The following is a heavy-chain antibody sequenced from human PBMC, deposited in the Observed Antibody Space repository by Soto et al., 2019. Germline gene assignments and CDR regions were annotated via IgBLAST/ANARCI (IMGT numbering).Heavy chain of an antibody. CDR3: GRWDPHHYYYSMEV. V-gene: IGHV1-18*01. CDR1: GYTFTSYG. J-gene: IGHJ6*03. CDR2: ISAYNGNT. D-gene: IGHD1-26*01. Sequence: ASVKVSCKASGYTFTSYGISWVRQAPGQGLEWMGWISAYNGNTNYAQKLQGRVTMTTDTSTSTAYMELRSLRSDDTAVYYCGRWDPHHYYYSMEVGGKGTTVTVSS.